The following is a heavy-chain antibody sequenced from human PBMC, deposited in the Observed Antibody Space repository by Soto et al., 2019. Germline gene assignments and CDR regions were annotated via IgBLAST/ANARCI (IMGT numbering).Heavy chain of an antibody. D-gene: IGHD1-26*01. CDR2: INPKTAAT. CDR3: ARIKWGLDYYSGMDV. J-gene: IGHJ6*02. Sequence: QVQLVQSGAEVGKSGASVKVSCKASGYTFSDYFIQWLRQAPGQGLEWVAWINPKTAATNYAMKFQDRVTVTSDTSFSTAYLELTRLRPDDTALYYCARIKWGLDYYSGMDVWGQGTAVSVTS. CDR1: GYTFSDYF. V-gene: IGHV1-2*02.